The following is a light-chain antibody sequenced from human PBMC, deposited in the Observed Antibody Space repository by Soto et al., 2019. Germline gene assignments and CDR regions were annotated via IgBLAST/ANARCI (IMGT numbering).Light chain of an antibody. Sequence: IQLTQSPSSLSASLGDRVTITCRASQGISSSLAWYQQKPGEAPKLLIYAASTLQSGAPSRFSGSGYGTEFTLTISSLQPDDFASYYCQKLHNFPLTFGQGTRLEIK. V-gene: IGKV1-9*01. CDR2: AAS. CDR1: QGISSS. J-gene: IGKJ5*01. CDR3: QKLHNFPLT.